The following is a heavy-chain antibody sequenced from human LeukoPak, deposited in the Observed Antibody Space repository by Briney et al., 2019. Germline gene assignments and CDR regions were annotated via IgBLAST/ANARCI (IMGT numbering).Heavy chain of an antibody. J-gene: IGHJ4*02. CDR2: VDPGSGGT. CDR1: GFIFSDYY. D-gene: IGHD3-10*01. V-gene: IGHV1-2*02. CDR3: TRGSMLRGVSDFDY. Sequence: ASVKVSCKACGFIFSDYYLNWVRQAPGQGLEWMGWVDPGSGGTDFAQKFQGRVTMTRDTSISTAYMEVNRLTSDDTAVYYCTRGSMLRGVSDFDYWGQGTLVTVSS.